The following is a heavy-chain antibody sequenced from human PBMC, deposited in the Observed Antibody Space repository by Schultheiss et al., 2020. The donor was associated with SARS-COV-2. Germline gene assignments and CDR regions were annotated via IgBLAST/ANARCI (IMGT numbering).Heavy chain of an antibody. CDR2: IYYSGST. CDR3: AKDHGEYHYYYGMDV. V-gene: IGHV4-39*07. J-gene: IGHJ6*02. D-gene: IGHD3-3*01. Sequence: SETLSLTCTVSGGSISSSSYYWGWIRQPPGKGLEWIGSIYYSGSTNYNPSLKSRVTISVDTSKNQFSLKLSSVTAADTAVYYCAKDHGEYHYYYGMDVWGQGTTVTVSS. CDR1: GGSISSSSYY.